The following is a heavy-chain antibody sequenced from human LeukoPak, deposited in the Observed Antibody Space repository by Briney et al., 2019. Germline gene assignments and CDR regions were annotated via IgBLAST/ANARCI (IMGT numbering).Heavy chain of an antibody. D-gene: IGHD2-15*01. CDR2: IHPEDSET. CDR3: VRGGLRASYRFDY. J-gene: IGHJ4*02. V-gene: IGHV5-51*01. CDR1: GYSFPTYW. Sequence: GESLKISCKGIGYSFPTYWIGWVRQMPGGGLEWMGLIHPEDSETTYSPSVQGQVTISADTSITTAYMQWSSLKSSDTGIYYCVRGGLRASYRFDYCGEGTLVTVSS.